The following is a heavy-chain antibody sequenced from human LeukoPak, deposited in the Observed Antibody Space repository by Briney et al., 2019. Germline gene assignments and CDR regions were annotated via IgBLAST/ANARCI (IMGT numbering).Heavy chain of an antibody. CDR3: ARGRAVVAASDNWFDP. Sequence: PGGSLRLSCAASGFTFTNYWMSWVRQAPGKGLELVANIKQDRSEKYYVDSVKGRFTISRDNAKNSLYLQMNSLRAEDTAVYYCARGRAVVAASDNWFDPWGQGTLVTVSS. D-gene: IGHD2-15*01. J-gene: IGHJ5*02. CDR1: GFTFTNYW. V-gene: IGHV3-7*01. CDR2: IKQDRSEK.